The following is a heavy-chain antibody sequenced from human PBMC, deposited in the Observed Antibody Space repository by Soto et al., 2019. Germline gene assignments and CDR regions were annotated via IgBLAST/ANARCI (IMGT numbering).Heavy chain of an antibody. Sequence: QVQLVQSGAEVRQPASSVKVSCKTSGGTFSSYAISWVRQAPGQGLEWMGGIVPIVDTSTYAQRCQGRVTITADESTSTVYMERSSLRSHDTGVYYCVRVVAIPGCPDTWGQGTLVTVSS. V-gene: IGHV1-69*12. J-gene: IGHJ5*02. CDR3: VRVVAIPGCPDT. CDR2: IVPIVDTS. CDR1: GGTFSSYA. D-gene: IGHD2-15*01.